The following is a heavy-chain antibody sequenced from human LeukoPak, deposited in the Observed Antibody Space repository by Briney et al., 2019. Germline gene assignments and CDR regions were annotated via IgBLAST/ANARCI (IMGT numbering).Heavy chain of an antibody. CDR2: IYYSGST. D-gene: IGHD3-22*01. V-gene: IGHV4-30-4*08. Sequence: PSQTVSLTCTVSGGSISSGDYYWSWLRHPPGKGLEWIGYIYYSGSTYYNPSLKSRVTISVDTSKNQFSLKLSSVTAADTAVYYRARDSPGPYQYVSSGYLSGHWFYPWGQGTLVTVSS. J-gene: IGHJ5*02. CDR3: ARDSPGPYQYVSSGYLSGHWFYP. CDR1: GGSISSGDYY.